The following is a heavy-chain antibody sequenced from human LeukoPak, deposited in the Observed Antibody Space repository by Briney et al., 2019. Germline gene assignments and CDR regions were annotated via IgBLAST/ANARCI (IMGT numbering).Heavy chain of an antibody. CDR2: ISGSGGST. V-gene: IGHV3-23*01. D-gene: IGHD3-3*01. Sequence: GGSLRLSCAASGFTFSSYAMSWVRQAPGKGLEWVSAISGSGGSTYYADSVKGRFTISRDNSKNTLYLQMNSLRAEDTAVYYCAKKKVRRDVLRFLEWLLPNDYWGQGTLVTVSS. J-gene: IGHJ4*02. CDR1: GFTFSSYA. CDR3: AKKKVRRDVLRFLEWLLPNDY.